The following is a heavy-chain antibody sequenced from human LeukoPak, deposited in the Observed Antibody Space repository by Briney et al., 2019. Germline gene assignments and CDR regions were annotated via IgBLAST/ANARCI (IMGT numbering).Heavy chain of an antibody. Sequence: SVKVSCKASGGTFSSYAISWVRQAPGQGLEWMGRIIPILGIANYAQKFQGRVTITADKSTSTAYMELSSLRSEDTAVYYCATESYDSSGSQDYWGQGTLVTVSS. D-gene: IGHD3-22*01. CDR1: GGTFSSYA. CDR3: ATESYDSSGSQDY. V-gene: IGHV1-69*04. CDR2: IIPILGIA. J-gene: IGHJ4*02.